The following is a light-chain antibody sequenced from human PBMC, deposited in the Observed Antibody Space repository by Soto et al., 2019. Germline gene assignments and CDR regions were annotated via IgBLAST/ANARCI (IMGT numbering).Light chain of an antibody. Sequence: EIVLTQSPATLSLSPGERATLSCRASQSVNRDLAWYQQRPGQAPKLLIYDAFMGAPGIPARFSGSGSGTDFPLTIDTLEPEDFAVYYCQQRSSWPITFGQGTRLDVK. J-gene: IGKJ5*01. CDR3: QQRSSWPIT. CDR2: DAF. CDR1: QSVNRD. V-gene: IGKV3-11*01.